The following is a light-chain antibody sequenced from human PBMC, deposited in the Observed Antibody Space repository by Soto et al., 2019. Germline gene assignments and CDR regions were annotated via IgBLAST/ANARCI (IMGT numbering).Light chain of an antibody. CDR1: SSDVGANNDY. CDR2: EVS. Sequence: QSVLTQPPSASGSPGQSVTISCTGTSSDVGANNDYVSWYQQHPGKVPKLMIYEVSKRPPGVPDRFSGSKSGNTASLTVSGLQADDEAAYYCSSYAGSDNFVFGTGTKVTVL. J-gene: IGLJ1*01. CDR3: SSYAGSDNFV. V-gene: IGLV2-8*01.